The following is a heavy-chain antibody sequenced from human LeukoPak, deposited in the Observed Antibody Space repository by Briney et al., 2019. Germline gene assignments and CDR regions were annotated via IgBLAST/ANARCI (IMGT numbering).Heavy chain of an antibody. D-gene: IGHD3-22*01. V-gene: IGHV4-31*03. CDR3: ARDSPLEYYYDSSGYLGFDY. J-gene: IGHJ4*02. Sequence: PSETLSLTCTVSGGSISSGGYYWSWIRQHPGKGLEWIGYIYYSGSTYYNPSLKSRVTISVDTSKNQFSLKLSSVTAEDTAVYYCARDSPLEYYYDSSGYLGFDYWGQGTLVTVSS. CDR1: GGSISSGGYY. CDR2: IYYSGST.